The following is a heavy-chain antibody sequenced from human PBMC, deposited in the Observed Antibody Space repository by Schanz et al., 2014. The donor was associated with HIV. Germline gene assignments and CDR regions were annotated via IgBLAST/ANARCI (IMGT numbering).Heavy chain of an antibody. CDR3: ARSASVISSGWCSGNACYSGAFHS. V-gene: IGHV1-24*01. J-gene: IGHJ4*02. Sequence: QVQLVQSGPEVKKPGASVKVSCKVSGYTLTELSMNWVRQAPGKGLEWMGGFDPEDGEIIYAQKFQGRVTMTEDTSTDTVYMEMSSLRSEDTAVYFCARSASVISSGWCSGNACYSGAFHSWGQGSLVIVSS. CDR1: GYTLTELS. CDR2: FDPEDGEI. D-gene: IGHD2-15*01.